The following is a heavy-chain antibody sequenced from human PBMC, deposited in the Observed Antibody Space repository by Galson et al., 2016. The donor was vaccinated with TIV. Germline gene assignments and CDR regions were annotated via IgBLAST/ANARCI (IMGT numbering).Heavy chain of an antibody. Sequence: ETLSLTCFVSGGYINSFFWTWIRRPPGKGLEWIGSIYYNGTTNYLPSLTSRVTMSLETSKNHFSLKLRSVTAADTALYYCARDKRLRDRSGNSSPFDYWGQGALVTVSS. CDR1: GGYINSFF. CDR3: ARDKRLRDRSGNSSPFDY. D-gene: IGHD6-19*01. J-gene: IGHJ4*02. CDR2: IYYNGTT. V-gene: IGHV4-59*12.